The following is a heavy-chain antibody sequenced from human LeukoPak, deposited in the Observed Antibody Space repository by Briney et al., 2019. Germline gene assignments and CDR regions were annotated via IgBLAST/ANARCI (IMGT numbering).Heavy chain of an antibody. CDR3: ARTKYYGADFDY. CDR2: IYYSGST. Sequence: SETLSLTCTVSGGPISSYYWSWIRQPPGKGLEWIGYIYYSGSTNYNPSLKSRVTISVDTSKNQFSLKLSSVTAADTAVYYCARTKYYGADFDYWGQGTLVTVSS. V-gene: IGHV4-59*01. D-gene: IGHD4-17*01. J-gene: IGHJ4*02. CDR1: GGPISSYY.